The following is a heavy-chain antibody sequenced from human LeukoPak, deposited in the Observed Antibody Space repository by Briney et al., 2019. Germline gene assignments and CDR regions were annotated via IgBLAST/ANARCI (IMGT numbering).Heavy chain of an antibody. J-gene: IGHJ4*02. CDR2: ITSSGAAT. D-gene: IGHD3-22*01. CDR3: AKDRPNYYGSNGHYYKLNGDC. Sequence: AGGSLRLSWAASGFTFSIYAMSWVRQAPGKGLEWVSSITSSGAATYYADSVKGRFTISRDNSDRTAYLQMNSLRAEDTAVYYCAKDRPNYYGSNGHYYKLNGDCWGQGTLVTVSS. V-gene: IGHV3-23*01. CDR1: GFTFSIYA.